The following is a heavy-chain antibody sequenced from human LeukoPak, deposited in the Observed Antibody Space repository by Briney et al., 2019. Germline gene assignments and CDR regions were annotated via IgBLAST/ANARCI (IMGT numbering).Heavy chain of an antibody. CDR1: GYTFTGYY. J-gene: IGHJ5*02. CDR2: INPNSGGT. CDR3: ARAYDFWSGTNWFDP. Sequence: ASVKVSCKASGYTFTGYYMHWVRQAPGQGLEWMGWINPNSGGTNYAQKFQGRVTMTRDTSISTAYMELSGLRSDDTAVYYCARAYDFWSGTNWFDPWGQGTLVTVSS. D-gene: IGHD3-3*01. V-gene: IGHV1-2*02.